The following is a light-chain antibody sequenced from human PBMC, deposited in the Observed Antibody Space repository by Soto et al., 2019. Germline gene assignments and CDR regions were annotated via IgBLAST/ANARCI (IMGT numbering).Light chain of an antibody. CDR2: GAS. V-gene: IGKV3-15*01. CDR1: QSVSST. J-gene: IGKJ4*01. CDR3: QQYSTWPLT. Sequence: EVVMTQSPATLSVSPGERATLSCRASQSVSSTLAWYQQKPGQAPRLLIYGASTRATGIHARFSGSGSGTEFTLTISSLQSEDFAVYYCQQYSTWPLTFGGGTKVEIK.